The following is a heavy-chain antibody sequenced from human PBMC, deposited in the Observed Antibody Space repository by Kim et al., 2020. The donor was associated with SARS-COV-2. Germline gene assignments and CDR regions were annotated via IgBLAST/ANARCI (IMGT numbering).Heavy chain of an antibody. Sequence: SVKVSCKASGGTFSSYAISWVRQAPGQGLEWMGGIIPIFGTANYAQKFQGRVTITADESTSTAYMELSSLRSEDTAVYYCARGPPLTYNWNYRRGAGAFDIWGQGTMVTVSS. CDR3: ARGPPLTYNWNYRRGAGAFDI. D-gene: IGHD1-7*01. J-gene: IGHJ3*02. V-gene: IGHV1-69*13. CDR2: IIPIFGTA. CDR1: GGTFSSYA.